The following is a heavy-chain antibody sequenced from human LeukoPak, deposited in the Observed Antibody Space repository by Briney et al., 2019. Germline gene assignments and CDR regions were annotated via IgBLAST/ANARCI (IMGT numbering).Heavy chain of an antibody. V-gene: IGHV1-69*13. CDR3: ATGKDGDPDDY. Sequence: GASVKVSCKASGGTFSSYAISWVRQAPGQGLEWMGGIIPIFGTANCAQKFQGRVTITADESTSTAYMELSSLRSEDTAVYYCATGKDGDPDDYWGQGTLVTVSS. CDR1: GGTFSSYA. CDR2: IIPIFGTA. J-gene: IGHJ4*02. D-gene: IGHD4-17*01.